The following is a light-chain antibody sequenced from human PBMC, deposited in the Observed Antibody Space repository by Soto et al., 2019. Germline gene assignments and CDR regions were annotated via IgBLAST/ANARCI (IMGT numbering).Light chain of an antibody. CDR2: DAS. CDR1: QDIGIF. V-gene: IGKV1-33*01. J-gene: IGKJ2*01. CDR3: QQYDNLPFT. Sequence: DIQMTQSPTSLSVSVGDRVTITCQASQDIGIFLNWYQQKPGKAPKLLIYDASNLETGVPSRFSGSGSGTDFTFTISNLQPEDIATYYCQQYDNLPFTFGPGAKLDLK.